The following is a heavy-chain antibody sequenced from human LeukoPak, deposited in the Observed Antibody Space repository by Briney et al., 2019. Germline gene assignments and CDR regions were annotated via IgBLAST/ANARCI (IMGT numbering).Heavy chain of an antibody. J-gene: IGHJ5*02. CDR3: ARGPSYDILTGTNWFDP. D-gene: IGHD3-9*01. V-gene: IGHV3-21*01. CDR2: ISSSSYI. Sequence: GGSLRLSCAASGFTFSSYSMNWVRQAPGKGLEWVSSISSSSYIYYADSVKGRFTISRDNAKNSLYLQMNSLRAEDTAVYYCARGPSYDILTGTNWFDPWGQGTLVTVSS. CDR1: GFTFSSYS.